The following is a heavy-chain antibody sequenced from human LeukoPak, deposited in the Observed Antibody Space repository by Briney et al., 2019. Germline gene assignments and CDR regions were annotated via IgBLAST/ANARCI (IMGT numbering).Heavy chain of an antibody. D-gene: IGHD3-22*01. CDR1: GYSFTSYW. CDR2: IYLGDSDT. CDR3: ARHGNNHYYHSKRGYYYGMDV. J-gene: IGHJ6*02. Sequence: GESLKISCKGSGYSFTSYWIGWVRQMPGKGLEWMGIIYLGDSDTRYSPSFQGQVTISADKSISTAYLQWSSLKASDTAMYYCARHGNNHYYHSKRGYYYGMDVWGQGTTVTVSS. V-gene: IGHV5-51*01.